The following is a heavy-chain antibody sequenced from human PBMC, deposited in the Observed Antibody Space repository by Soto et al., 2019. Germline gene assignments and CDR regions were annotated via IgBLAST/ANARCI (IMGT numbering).Heavy chain of an antibody. Sequence: GGSLRLSCAASGFNFSDYYMSWIRQAPGKGLECVSYLSSSGSNRYYADSVKGRFTIFRDNAKNSLYLQMNSLRADDTAVYFCARDVWNRADYYYMDVWDKGTTVTVSS. D-gene: IGHD1-1*01. CDR2: LSSSGSNR. CDR3: ARDVWNRADYYYMDV. V-gene: IGHV3-11*01. CDR1: GFNFSDYY. J-gene: IGHJ6*03.